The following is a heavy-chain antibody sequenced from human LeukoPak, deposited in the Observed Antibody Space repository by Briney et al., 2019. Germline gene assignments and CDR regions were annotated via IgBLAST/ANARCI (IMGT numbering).Heavy chain of an antibody. CDR3: ARGPPAKPGTGYYYGMDV. D-gene: IGHD2-2*01. CDR1: GGAFSGYY. V-gene: IGHV4-34*01. CDR2: INHSGST. J-gene: IGHJ6*02. Sequence: SETLSLTCAVYGGAFSGYYWSWLRQPPGKGLEWIGEINHSGSTNCNPSLKSRVTISVDMSKNQFSLKLSSVTAADTAVYYCARGPPAKPGTGYYYGMDVWGQGTTVTVSS.